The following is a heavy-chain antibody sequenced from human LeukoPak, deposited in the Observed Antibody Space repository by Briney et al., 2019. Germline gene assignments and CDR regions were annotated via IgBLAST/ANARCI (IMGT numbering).Heavy chain of an antibody. CDR2: ISSSSSYT. CDR1: GFTFSDYY. CDR3: ARDRSVDGTV. D-gene: IGHD6-19*01. J-gene: IGHJ4*02. Sequence: PGGSLRLSCAASGFTFSDYYMSWIRQAPGKGLEWVSYISSSSSYTNHAVSVKGRFTISRDNAKNSLYLQMDSLRAEDTAVYYCARDRSVDGTVWGQGTLVTVSS. V-gene: IGHV3-11*06.